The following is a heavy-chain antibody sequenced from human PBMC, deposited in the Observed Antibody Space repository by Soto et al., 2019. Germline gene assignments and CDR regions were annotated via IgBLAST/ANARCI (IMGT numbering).Heavy chain of an antibody. J-gene: IGHJ4*02. CDR1: GYTLTSYY. D-gene: IGHD2-2*01. Sequence: QVQLVQGGAEVKMPGASVKVSCKASGYTLTSYYMHWVRQAPGQGLEWMGIINPSGGSTSYAQKFQGRVTMTRDTSTSTVYMELSSLRSEDTAVYYCAIVVVPAAIPDYWGQGTLVTVSS. CDR2: INPSGGST. V-gene: IGHV1-46*03. CDR3: AIVVVPAAIPDY.